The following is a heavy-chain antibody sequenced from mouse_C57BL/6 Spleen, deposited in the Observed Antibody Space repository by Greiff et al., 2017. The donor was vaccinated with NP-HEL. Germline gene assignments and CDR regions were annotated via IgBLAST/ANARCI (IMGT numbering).Heavy chain of an antibody. Sequence: QVQLKQPGAELVKPGASVKLSCKASGYTFTSYWMQWVKQRPGQGLEWIGEIDPSDSYTNYNQKFKGKATLTVDTSSSTAYMQLSSLTSEDSAVYYCARIYSNYVGYFDYWGQGTTLTVSS. D-gene: IGHD2-5*01. J-gene: IGHJ2*01. CDR2: IDPSDSYT. CDR1: GYTFTSYW. V-gene: IGHV1-50*01. CDR3: ARIYSNYVGYFDY.